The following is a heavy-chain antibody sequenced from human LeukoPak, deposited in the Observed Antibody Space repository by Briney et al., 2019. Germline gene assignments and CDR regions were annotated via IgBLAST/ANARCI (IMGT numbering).Heavy chain of an antibody. CDR3: VRQKVSSLYMDV. CDR1: GYSFNTYW. CDR2: IYPGDSDT. Sequence: GESLKISCKGSGYSFNTYWIAWVRQTTGKGLEWMGVIYPGDSDTRYSPSFQGQVTFSVDKSITTAYMQWSSLKASDTAMYYCVRQKVSSLYMDVWGKGTTVTVSS. J-gene: IGHJ6*03. V-gene: IGHV5-51*01. D-gene: IGHD6-19*01.